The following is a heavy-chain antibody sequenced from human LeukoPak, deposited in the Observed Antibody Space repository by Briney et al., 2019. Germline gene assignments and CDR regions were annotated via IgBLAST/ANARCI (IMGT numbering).Heavy chain of an antibody. D-gene: IGHD4-17*01. V-gene: IGHV3-48*03. CDR3: ARRLRRNYFDY. Sequence: GSLRLSCAASGFTFSSYEMSWVRQAPGKGLEWVSYISSSGSTIYYADSVKGRFTISRDNAKNSLYLQMNSLRAEDTAVYYCARRLRRNYFDYWGQGTLVTVS. CDR1: GFTFSSYE. CDR2: ISSSGSTI. J-gene: IGHJ4*02.